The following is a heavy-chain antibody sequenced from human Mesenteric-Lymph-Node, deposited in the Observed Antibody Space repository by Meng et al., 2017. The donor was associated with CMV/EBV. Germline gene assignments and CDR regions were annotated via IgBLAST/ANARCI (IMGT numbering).Heavy chain of an antibody. V-gene: IGHV1-69*05. J-gene: IGHJ5*02. CDR3: ARELLGYCTETGCYTEAGFDP. D-gene: IGHD2-8*02. CDR2: IIPLFGTA. Sequence: SVKVSCKASGGIFSSYIISWVRQAPGQGLEWMRGIIPLFGTASYAQKFQGRVTITTDESTSTAYMELNSLRLEDTAVYFCARELLGYCTETGCYTEAGFDPWGQGTLVTVSS. CDR1: GGIFSSYI.